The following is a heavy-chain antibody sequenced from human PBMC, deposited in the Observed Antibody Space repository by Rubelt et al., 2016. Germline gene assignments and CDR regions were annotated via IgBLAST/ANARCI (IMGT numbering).Heavy chain of an antibody. Sequence: YYSGSTYYNPSLKSRVTISVDTSKNQFSLKLSSVTAADTAVYYCVGGSHMGAFDIWGQGTMVTVSS. CDR3: VGGSHMGAFDI. D-gene: IGHD2-15*01. J-gene: IGHJ3*02. CDR2: YYSGST. V-gene: IGHV4-39*07.